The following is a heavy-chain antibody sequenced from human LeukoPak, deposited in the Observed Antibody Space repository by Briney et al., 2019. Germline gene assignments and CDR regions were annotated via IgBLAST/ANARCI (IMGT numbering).Heavy chain of an antibody. J-gene: IGHJ4*02. Sequence: SETLSLTCTVSGGSISGYYWSWIRQPPGKGLEWIGYIYYSGSTNYNPSLKSRVTISVDTSKNQLSLKLSSVTAADTAVYYCAGSTSHYNSDYWGQGALVTVSS. CDR2: IYYSGST. CDR1: GGSISGYY. CDR3: AGSTSHYNSDY. V-gene: IGHV4-59*01. D-gene: IGHD2-2*01.